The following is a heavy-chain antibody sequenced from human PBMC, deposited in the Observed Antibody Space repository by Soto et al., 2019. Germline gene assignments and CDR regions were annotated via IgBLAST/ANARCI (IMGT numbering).Heavy chain of an antibody. CDR3: ARVLRYFDTPYGMDV. CDR2: IGGSGRNT. J-gene: IGHJ6*02. V-gene: IGHV3-23*01. D-gene: IGHD3-9*01. Sequence: HPGGSLRLSCAASGFTFSSYWMHWVRQAPGKGLEWVSGIGGSGRNTYYADPVKGRFTISRDNSQNTLFLQMNSLRAEDTAEYYCARVLRYFDTPYGMDVWGQGTTVTVSS. CDR1: GFTFSSYW.